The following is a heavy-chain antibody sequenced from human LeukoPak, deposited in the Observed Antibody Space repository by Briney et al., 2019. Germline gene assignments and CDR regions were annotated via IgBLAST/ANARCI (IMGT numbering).Heavy chain of an antibody. CDR1: GGSFSDYY. CDR3: ARARRLARPFDY. J-gene: IGHJ4*02. V-gene: IGHV4-34*01. CDR2: IDHSGST. Sequence: SETLSLTCAVYGGSFSDYYWSWIRQPPGKGLEWIGEIDHSGSTNYNPSLKSRVTISVDTSKNQFSLKLSSVTAADTAVYYCARARRLARPFDYWGQGTLVTVSS. D-gene: IGHD6-19*01.